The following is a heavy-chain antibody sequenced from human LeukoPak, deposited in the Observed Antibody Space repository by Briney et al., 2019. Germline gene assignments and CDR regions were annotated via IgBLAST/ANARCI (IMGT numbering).Heavy chain of an antibody. CDR3: ASSPSAFSGMDV. CDR2: IYYSGST. CDR1: GGSISSGDYY. V-gene: IGHV4-30-4*08. D-gene: IGHD3-10*01. J-gene: IGHJ6*03. Sequence: PSETLSLTCTVSGGSISSGDYYWSWIRQPPGKGLEWIGYIYYSGSTYYNPSLKSRVTISVDTSKNQFSLKLSSVTAADTAVYYCASSPSAFSGMDVWGKGTTVTVSS.